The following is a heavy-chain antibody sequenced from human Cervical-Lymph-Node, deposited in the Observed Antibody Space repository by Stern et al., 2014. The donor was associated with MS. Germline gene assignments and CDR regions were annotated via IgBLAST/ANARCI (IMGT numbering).Heavy chain of an antibody. CDR2: MNPNRGNT. V-gene: IGHV1-8*01. CDR1: GYTFTSYD. D-gene: IGHD4-17*01. J-gene: IGHJ3*02. Sequence: VPLVESGAEVKKPGASVKVSCKASGYTFTSYDINWVRQATGQGLEWMGWMNPNRGNTGYAQKFQGRGTMTRNTSISTAYMELSSLRSEDTAVYYCARVGYGDFDAFDIWGQGTMVTVSS. CDR3: ARVGYGDFDAFDI.